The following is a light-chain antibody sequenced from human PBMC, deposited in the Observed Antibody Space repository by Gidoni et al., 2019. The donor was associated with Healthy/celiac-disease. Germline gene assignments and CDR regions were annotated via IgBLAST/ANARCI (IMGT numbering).Light chain of an antibody. CDR3: QQSSSTSWT. V-gene: IGKV1-39*01. CDR1: QSISSY. J-gene: IGKJ1*01. CDR2: AAS. Sequence: DIQMTQSPSSLSASVGDRVTITCRASQSISSYLNWYQQKPGKAPKLLIYAASILQSGVPSRFSGSGSWTDFTLTISSLLPEDFATYYCQQSSSTSWTFGQGTKVEIK.